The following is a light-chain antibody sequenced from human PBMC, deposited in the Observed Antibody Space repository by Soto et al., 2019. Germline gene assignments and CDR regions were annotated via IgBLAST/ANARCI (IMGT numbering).Light chain of an antibody. CDR1: QGISSY. CDR2: AAS. Sequence: IQLTQSPSSLSASLGDRVTITFRASQGISSYLAWYQQKPGKAPKLLIYAASTLQSGVPSRFSGSGSGTEFTLTIGSLQPEDFATYYCQQINSYPHFGQGTRLEI. CDR3: QQINSYPH. V-gene: IGKV1-9*01. J-gene: IGKJ5*01.